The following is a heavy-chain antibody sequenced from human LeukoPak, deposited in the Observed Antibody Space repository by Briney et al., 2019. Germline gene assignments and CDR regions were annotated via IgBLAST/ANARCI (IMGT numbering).Heavy chain of an antibody. J-gene: IGHJ4*02. D-gene: IGHD3-10*01. Sequence: KSGGSLRLSCAASGFTFSDYYMSWIRQAPGKGLEWVSYISKSSSSTNYADSVKGRFSIFRDNAKNSLYLQLNSLTAEDTAVYYCARVRSSGSPLDYWGQGTLVTVSS. CDR2: ISKSSSST. CDR1: GFTFSDYY. CDR3: ARVRSSGSPLDY. V-gene: IGHV3-11*05.